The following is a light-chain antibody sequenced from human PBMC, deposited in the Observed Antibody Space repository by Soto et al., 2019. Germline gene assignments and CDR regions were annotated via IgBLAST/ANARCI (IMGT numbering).Light chain of an antibody. CDR1: QSVSKTY. J-gene: IGKJ1*01. CDR2: DVS. CDR3: QQYGTLPWT. V-gene: IGKV3-20*01. Sequence: EIVLTQSPGTLSLSPGERATLSCRASQSVSKTYLAWYQQKPGQAPRLLMFDVSRRATGIPDRFSGSGSGTDFTLTIGRLEPGDFAVYFCQQYGTLPWTFGQGTKVEIK.